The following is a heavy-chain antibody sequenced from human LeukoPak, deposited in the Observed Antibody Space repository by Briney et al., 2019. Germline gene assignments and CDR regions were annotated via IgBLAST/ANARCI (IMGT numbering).Heavy chain of an antibody. CDR3: AKDRRGGYSDGYYFDY. J-gene: IGHJ4*02. CDR2: ISYDGSNK. V-gene: IGHV3-30*18. CDR1: GFTFSSYG. Sequence: GSLRLSCAASGFTFSSYGMHWVRQAPGKGLEWVAVISYDGSNKYYADSVKGRFTISRDNSKDTLYLQMNSLRAEDTAVYYCAKDRRGGYSDGYYFDYWGQGTLVTVSS. D-gene: IGHD5-18*01.